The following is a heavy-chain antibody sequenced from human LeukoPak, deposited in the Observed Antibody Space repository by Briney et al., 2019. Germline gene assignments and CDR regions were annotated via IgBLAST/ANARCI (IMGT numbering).Heavy chain of an antibody. CDR3: VRDPSGSGFAFDS. Sequence: GSLRLSCAASGFIFSNDAMHWVRQAPGKGLEWVAFIWFDGSNKHYVDSVKGRFTISRDNSEDTLYLQMNSLRAEDTAVYYCVRDPSGSGFAFDSWGQGALVTVSS. D-gene: IGHD1-1*01. J-gene: IGHJ4*02. V-gene: IGHV3-33*01. CDR1: GFIFSNDA. CDR2: IWFDGSNK.